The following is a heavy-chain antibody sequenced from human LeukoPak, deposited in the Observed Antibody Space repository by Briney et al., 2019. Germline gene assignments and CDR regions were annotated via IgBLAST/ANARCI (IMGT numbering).Heavy chain of an antibody. Sequence: GASVKVSCKASGYTFTSYGISWVRQAPGQGLEWMGWISAYNGNTNYARKLQGRVTMTTDTSTSTAYMELSSLRSEDTAVYYCASGRNEYSGYDSPFDYWGQGTLVTVSS. CDR3: ASGRNEYSGYDSPFDY. CDR1: GYTFTSYG. J-gene: IGHJ4*02. CDR2: ISAYNGNT. D-gene: IGHD5-12*01. V-gene: IGHV1-18*01.